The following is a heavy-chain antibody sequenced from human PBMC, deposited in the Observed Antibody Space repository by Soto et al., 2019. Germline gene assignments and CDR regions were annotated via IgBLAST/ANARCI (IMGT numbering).Heavy chain of an antibody. CDR3: ARDRIVGMVRDKKYYGMDV. D-gene: IGHD3-10*01. V-gene: IGHV1-18*01. Sequence: RASVKVSCKASGYTFTSYGISWVRQAPGQGLEWMGWISAYNGNTNYAQKLQGRVTMTTDTSTSTAYMELRSLRSDDTAVYYCARDRIVGMVRDKKYYGMDVWGQGTTVTVSS. CDR2: ISAYNGNT. J-gene: IGHJ6*02. CDR1: GYTFTSYG.